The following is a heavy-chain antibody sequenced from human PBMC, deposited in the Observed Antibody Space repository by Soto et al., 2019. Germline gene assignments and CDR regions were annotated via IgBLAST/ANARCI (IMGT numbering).Heavy chain of an antibody. V-gene: IGHV4-34*01. J-gene: IGHJ4*02. CDR3: ARGGGRNYDIVS. CDR2: INHSGST. CDR1: GGSFSGYY. D-gene: IGHD3-9*01. Sequence: SETLSLTCAVYGGSFSGYYWSWIRQPPGKGLEWIGEINHSGSTNYNPSLKSRVTISVDTSKNQFSLKLSSVTAADTAVYYCARGGGRNYDIVSWGQGTLVTVYS.